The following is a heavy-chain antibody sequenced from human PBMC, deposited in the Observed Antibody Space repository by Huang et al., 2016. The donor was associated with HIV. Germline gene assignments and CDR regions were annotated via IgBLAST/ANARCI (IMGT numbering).Heavy chain of an antibody. CDR2: ITGDSDGV. CDR1: GFTFDDFS. V-gene: IGHV3-9*01. J-gene: IGHJ4*02. D-gene: IGHD1-1*01. CDR3: AHLPEPSSPWTDY. Sequence: EVHLVESGGGLVQPGRSLRLSCGASGFTFDDFSMHWVRQRPGKVLEYVSDITGDSDGVCYAASVKGRFTISRDNAKNSLYLQMNSLRVEDTALYYCAHLPEPSSPWTDYWGQGTLVTVSS.